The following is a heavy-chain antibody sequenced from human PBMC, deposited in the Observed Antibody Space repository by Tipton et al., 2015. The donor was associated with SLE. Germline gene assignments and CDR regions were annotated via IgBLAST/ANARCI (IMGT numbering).Heavy chain of an antibody. D-gene: IGHD6-19*01. CDR2: IWYDGSNK. CDR1: GFTFSSYG. V-gene: IGHV3-33*08. J-gene: IGHJ6*03. Sequence: SLRLSCAASGFTFSSYGMHWVRQAPGKGLEWVAVIWYDGSNKYYADSVKGRFTISRHNSKNTLYLQMNSLRAEDTAVYYCARAKAVAMESYYYYYMDVWGKGTTVTVSS. CDR3: ARAKAVAMESYYYYYMDV.